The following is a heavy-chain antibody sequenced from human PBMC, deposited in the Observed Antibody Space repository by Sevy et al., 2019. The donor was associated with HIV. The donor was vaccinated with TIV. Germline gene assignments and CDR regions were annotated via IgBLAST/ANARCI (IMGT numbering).Heavy chain of an antibody. Sequence: ASVKVSCKASGYTFTSYGISWVRQAPGQGLEWMGWISAYNGNTNYAQKLQGRVTMTKDTSTRTAYMELRSLRSDDTAVNYCERAVGNCEFWSGYAPYYDGMDVWGQGTTVTVSS. CDR2: ISAYNGNT. J-gene: IGHJ6*02. V-gene: IGHV1-18*01. CDR1: GYTFTSYG. D-gene: IGHD3-3*01. CDR3: ERAVGNCEFWSGYAPYYDGMDV.